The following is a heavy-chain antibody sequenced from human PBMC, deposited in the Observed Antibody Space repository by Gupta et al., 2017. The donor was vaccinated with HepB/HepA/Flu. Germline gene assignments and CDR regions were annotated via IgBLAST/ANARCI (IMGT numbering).Heavy chain of an antibody. V-gene: IGHV1-8*01. CDR1: GYTFTSYD. CDR2: MNPNSGNT. CDR3: ASSAGGGYYDSSGYYYVGAALTPYAFDI. D-gene: IGHD3-22*01. Sequence: QVQLVQSGAEVKKPGASVKVSCKASGYTFTSYDINWVRQATGQGLEWMGWMNPNSGNTGYAQKFQGRVTMTRNTSISTAYMELSSLRSEDTAVYYCASSAGGGYYDSSGYYYVGAALTPYAFDIWGQGTMVTVSS. J-gene: IGHJ3*02.